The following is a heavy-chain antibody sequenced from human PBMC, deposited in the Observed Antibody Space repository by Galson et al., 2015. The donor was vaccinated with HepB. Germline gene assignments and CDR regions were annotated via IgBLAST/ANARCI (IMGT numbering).Heavy chain of an antibody. J-gene: IGHJ4*02. CDR2: ITSGGGST. D-gene: IGHD3-10*01. CDR3: AKRTRYYDSGTWAIFDC. V-gene: IGHV3-23*01. CDR1: GFTFSSYD. Sequence: SLRLSCAASGFTFSSYDMSWVRQAPGKGLEWVSAITSGGGSTSYADSVRGRFTVSRDNSKNTLYLLMNSLRAEDTAVYYCAKRTRYYDSGTWAIFDCWGQGTLVTVSS.